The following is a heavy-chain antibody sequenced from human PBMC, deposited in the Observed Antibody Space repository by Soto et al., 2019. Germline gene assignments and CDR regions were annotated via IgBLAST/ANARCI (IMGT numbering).Heavy chain of an antibody. Sequence: QVQLQESGPGLVKPSQTLSLTCTVSGGSISSGGYYWSWIRQHPGKGLEWIGYIYYSGSTYYNPSLKSRVTISVDTSKNQFSLKLCSVTAADTAVYYCARTFRDYGSGSYYPKTLVFAFDIWGQGTMVTVSS. CDR2: IYYSGST. V-gene: IGHV4-31*03. J-gene: IGHJ3*02. CDR1: GGSISSGGYY. CDR3: ARTFRDYGSGSYYPKTLVFAFDI. D-gene: IGHD3-10*01.